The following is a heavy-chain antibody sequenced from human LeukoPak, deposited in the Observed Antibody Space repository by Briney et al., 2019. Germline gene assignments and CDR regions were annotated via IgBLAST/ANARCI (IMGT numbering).Heavy chain of an antibody. CDR3: ATSYGVKQLVSVVTAIAFDY. D-gene: IGHD2-21*02. V-gene: IGHV1-69*05. CDR2: IIPIFGTA. CDR1: GGTFSSYA. J-gene: IGHJ4*02. Sequence: GASVKVSCKASGGTFSSYAISWVRQAPGQGLEWMGGIIPIFGTANYAQKFQGRVTITTDESTSTAYMELSSLRSEETAVYSCATSYGVKQLVSVVTAIAFDYWGQGTLVTVSA.